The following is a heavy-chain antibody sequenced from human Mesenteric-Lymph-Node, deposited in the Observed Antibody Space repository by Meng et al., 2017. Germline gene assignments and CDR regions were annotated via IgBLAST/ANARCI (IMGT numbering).Heavy chain of an antibody. CDR2: IIHGGSP. Sequence: QVQLLQWGAGLLKPSETLALTCAVNGGSLIGAYWNWIRQPPGKGLEWIGEIIHGGSPSYNPSLKSRVTISIDTSKNQLSLMLSSVTAADTAVDYCARRPTGIDYWGQGTLVTVSS. CDR3: ARRPTGIDY. V-gene: IGHV4-34*12. D-gene: IGHD2-8*02. J-gene: IGHJ4*02. CDR1: GGSLIGAY.